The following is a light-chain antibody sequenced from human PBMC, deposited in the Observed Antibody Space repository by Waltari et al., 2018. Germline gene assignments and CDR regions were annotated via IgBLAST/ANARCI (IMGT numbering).Light chain of an antibody. V-gene: IGLV1-36*01. CDR3: ATCDDSLKGPV. J-gene: IGLJ2*01. Sequence: QSVLPQPPSLSGAHRPTLTLSCSGSAPNTVNNSLSWYQHLPGKTPKLLIFCDDVVHTGVSDRFSGSKSATSASLAISGLQSDDEADYYCATCDDSLKGPVFGGGTKLTVL. CDR2: CDD. CDR1: APNTVNNS.